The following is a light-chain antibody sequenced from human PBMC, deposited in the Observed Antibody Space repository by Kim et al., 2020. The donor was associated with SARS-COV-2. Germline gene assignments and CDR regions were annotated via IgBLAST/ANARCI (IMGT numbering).Light chain of an antibody. CDR2: AAS. V-gene: IGKV1-39*01. Sequence: DIQMTQSPSSLSASVGDRVTSTCRTTQSISSHLNWYQQKPGRAPKLLISAASTLQGGVPSRFSGSGSETDFTLTISSLQPEDFATYFCQQSYISPFTFGPGTKVDIK. J-gene: IGKJ3*01. CDR1: QSISSH. CDR3: QQSYISPFT.